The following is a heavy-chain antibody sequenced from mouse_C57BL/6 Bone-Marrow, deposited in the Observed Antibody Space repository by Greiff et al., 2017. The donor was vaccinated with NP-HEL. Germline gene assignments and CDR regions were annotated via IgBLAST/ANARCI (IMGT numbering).Heavy chain of an antibody. CDR2: ISSGGSYT. CDR3: ARHGNWDGFAY. CDR1: GFTFSSYG. J-gene: IGHJ3*01. D-gene: IGHD4-1*01. V-gene: IGHV5-6*01. Sequence: EVQLVESGGDLVKPGGSLKLSCAASGFTFSSYGMSWVRQTPDKRLEWVATISSGGSYTYYPDSVKGRFTISRDNAKNTLYLQMSSLKSEDTAMYYCARHGNWDGFAYWGQGTLVTVSA.